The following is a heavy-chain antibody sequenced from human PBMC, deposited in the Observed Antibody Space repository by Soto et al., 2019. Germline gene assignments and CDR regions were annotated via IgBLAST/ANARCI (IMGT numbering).Heavy chain of an antibody. J-gene: IGHJ5*01. CDR1: GFTFRSYA. D-gene: IGHD3-22*01. CDR2: VSDTGIST. V-gene: IGHV3-23*01. CDR3: AKSYFDSSGFDS. Sequence: EVQLLDSGGGLVQPGGSLRLSCAASGFTFRSYALSWVRQAPGKGLEWVSTVSDTGISTYYAGSVTGRLTISRANSRNTVSLQMNSLRDEDTAVYCCAKSYFDSSGFDSWGMGTLVTVSS.